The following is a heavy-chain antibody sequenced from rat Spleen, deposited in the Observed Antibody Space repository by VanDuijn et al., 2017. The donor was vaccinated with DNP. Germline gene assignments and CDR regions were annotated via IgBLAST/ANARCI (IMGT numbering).Heavy chain of an antibody. CDR2: IPSSGGST. Sequence: EVQLVESGGGLVQPGRSMKLSCVASGFIFSSFPMAWVRQAPTKGLEWVASIPSSGGSTYYPDSVKGRFTISRDIAKNTLYLQMNSLRSEDTATYYCAIYFYSGDNWFGYWGQGTLVTVSS. J-gene: IGHJ3*01. V-gene: IGHV5-46*01. D-gene: IGHD1-1*01. CDR1: GFIFSSFP. CDR3: AIYFYSGDNWFGY.